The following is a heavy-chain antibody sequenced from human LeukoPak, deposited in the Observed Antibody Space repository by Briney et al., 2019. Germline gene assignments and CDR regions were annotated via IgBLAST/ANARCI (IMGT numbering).Heavy chain of an antibody. CDR1: GFTFGDYA. V-gene: IGHV3-49*04. J-gene: IGHJ4*02. CDR2: IASETSGGTA. Sequence: PGGSLRLSCTASGFTFGDYAMTWVRQAQGKGLEWVGFIASETSGGTAEYAASVKGRFTISRDDSKSIAYLQMNSLKTEDTAVYYCTRDQTPYYWGQGTLVTVSS. CDR3: TRDQTPYY.